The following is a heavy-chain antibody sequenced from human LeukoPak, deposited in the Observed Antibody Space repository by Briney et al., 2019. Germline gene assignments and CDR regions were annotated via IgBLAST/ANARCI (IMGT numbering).Heavy chain of an antibody. D-gene: IGHD6-6*01. CDR2: INTNTGNP. CDR3: ARVGPPYSSSYYYYHYMDV. CDR1: GYTFTRDA. Sequence: GASVKVSCKASGYTFTRDAINWVRQAPGQGLEWMGWINTNTGNPTYAQGFTGRFVFSLDTSVSTAYLQISSLKAEDTAVYYCARVGPPYSSSYYYYHYMDVWGKGTTVTVSS. V-gene: IGHV7-4-1*02. J-gene: IGHJ6*03.